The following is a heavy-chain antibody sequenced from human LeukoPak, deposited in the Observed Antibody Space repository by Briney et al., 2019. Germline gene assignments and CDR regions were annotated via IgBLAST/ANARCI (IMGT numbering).Heavy chain of an antibody. V-gene: IGHV3-23*01. D-gene: IGHD3-10*01. CDR3: AKDQAGGSVFDY. CDR2: ISGSGGST. J-gene: IGHJ4*02. CDR1: GFTFSSYG. Sequence: SGGSLRLSCAASGFTFSSYGMNWVRQAPGKGLEWVSAISGSGGSTYYADSVKGRFTISRDNSKNTLYLQMNSLRAEDTAVYYCAKDQAGGSVFDYWGQGTLVTVSS.